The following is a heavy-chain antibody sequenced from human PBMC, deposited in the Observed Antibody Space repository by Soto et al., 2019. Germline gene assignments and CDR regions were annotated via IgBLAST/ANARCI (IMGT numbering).Heavy chain of an antibody. V-gene: IGHV3-7*05. CDR2: INEDGSKS. CDR1: GFSFSLSW. D-gene: IGHD6-25*01. Sequence: GGSLRLSCAASGFSFSLSWMRWVRQAPGKGPEWVASINEDGSKSFYVDSVKGRFTISRDKAKNSLYLQMNSLRADDTAVYYCAGGPRVWGHGTLVTVSS. J-gene: IGHJ4*01. CDR3: AGGPRV.